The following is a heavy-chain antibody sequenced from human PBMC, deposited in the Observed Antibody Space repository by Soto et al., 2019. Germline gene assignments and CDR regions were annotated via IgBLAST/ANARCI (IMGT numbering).Heavy chain of an antibody. Sequence: EVHLVESGGGLVQPGGPLRLSCAASGFTVSSKYMSWVRQAPGKGREWVSLIQSGGPTYYADSVKGRFTISRDTSENTLHLQMDSLRAEDTAVYYCARDDVLCDGGRCYGVPLDVWGKATTVTVSS. J-gene: IGHJ6*04. V-gene: IGHV3-66*01. D-gene: IGHD2-15*01. CDR1: GFTVSSKY. CDR3: ARDDVLCDGGRCYGVPLDV. CDR2: IQSGGPT.